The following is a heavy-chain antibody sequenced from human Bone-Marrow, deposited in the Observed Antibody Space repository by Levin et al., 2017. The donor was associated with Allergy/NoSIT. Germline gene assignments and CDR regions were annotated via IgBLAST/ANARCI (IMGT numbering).Heavy chain of an antibody. CDR1: GFIFSTYG. Sequence: LSLTCAASGFIFSTYGMSWVRQAPGKGLEWVALISYDGSNKYYADSVKGRFTISRDNSKNTLYLQMNSLRAEDTAVYFCAKGPRSGYYFDYWGQGMLVTVSS. V-gene: IGHV3-30*18. J-gene: IGHJ4*02. CDR3: AKGPRSGYYFDY. D-gene: IGHD3-9*01. CDR2: ISYDGSNK.